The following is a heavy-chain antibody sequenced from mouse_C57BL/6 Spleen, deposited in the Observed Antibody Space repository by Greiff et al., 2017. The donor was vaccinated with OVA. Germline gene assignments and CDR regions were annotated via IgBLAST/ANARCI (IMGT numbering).Heavy chain of an antibody. D-gene: IGHD1-1*01. CDR3: ARDPYYYGSSYVDYYAMDY. CDR2: IYPGDGDT. V-gene: IGHV1-82*01. J-gene: IGHJ4*01. CDR1: GYAFSSSW. Sequence: QVQLQQSGPELVKPGASVKISCKASGYAFSSSWMNWVKQRPGKGLEWIGRIYPGDGDTNYNGKFKGKATLTADKASSTAYMQLSSLTSEDSAVYFCARDPYYYGSSYVDYYAMDYWGQGTSVTVSS.